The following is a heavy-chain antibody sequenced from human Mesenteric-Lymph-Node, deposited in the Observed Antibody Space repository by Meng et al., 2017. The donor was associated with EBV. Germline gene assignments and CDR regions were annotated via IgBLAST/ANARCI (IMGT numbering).Heavy chain of an antibody. CDR3: ATGADYFGWGRNYFDF. CDR2: VYYSGIS. V-gene: IGHV4-30-4*01. J-gene: IGHJ4*02. CDR1: CAPVVQCAYS. Sequence: QLVAWAPGVGTPPNPTPHPCPFPCAPVVQCAYSWNCLPQTPRQRLPLIGSVYYSGISDFNPSLESRLSISVDASKNHFSLKLTSVTAADTAVYYCATGADYFGWGRNYFDFWGLGTLVTVSS. D-gene: IGHD3-10*01.